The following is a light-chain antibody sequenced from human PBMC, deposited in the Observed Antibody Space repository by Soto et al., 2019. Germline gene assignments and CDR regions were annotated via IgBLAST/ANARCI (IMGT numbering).Light chain of an antibody. Sequence: EIVLTQSPATLSVSPWERATLSCRASQRVARNLAWYQQKPGQAPRLPIYGAPTRATGIPARFSGSGSETEFTLNISSLQPEDFAVYYCQQCNNWPFTFGPGTKVDIK. J-gene: IGKJ3*01. CDR1: QRVARN. V-gene: IGKV3-15*01. CDR2: GAP. CDR3: QQCNNWPFT.